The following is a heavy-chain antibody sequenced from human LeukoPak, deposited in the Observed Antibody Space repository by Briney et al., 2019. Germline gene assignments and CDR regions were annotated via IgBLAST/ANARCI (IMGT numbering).Heavy chain of an antibody. CDR2: ISSSSSYI. J-gene: IGHJ4*02. D-gene: IGHD5-18*01. CDR3: ARDLLVGYGYFDY. V-gene: IGHV3-21*01. CDR1: GFTFSSYS. Sequence: GGSLRLSCAASGFTFSSYSMNWVRQAPGKGVEWVSSISSSSSYIYYADSVKGRFTISRDNAKNSLYLQMNSLRAEDTAVYYCARDLLVGYGYFDYWGQGTLVTVSS.